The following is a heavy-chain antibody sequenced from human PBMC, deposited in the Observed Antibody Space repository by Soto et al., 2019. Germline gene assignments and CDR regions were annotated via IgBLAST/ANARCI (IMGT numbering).Heavy chain of an antibody. D-gene: IGHD3-3*01. Sequence: GGSLRLSCAASGFTFSSYGMHWVRQAPGKGLEWVAVISYDGSNKYYADSVKGRFTISRDNSKNTLYLQMNSLRAEDTAVYYCAKTLLEWLLYSWFDPWGQGTLVTVSS. V-gene: IGHV3-30*18. CDR1: GFTFSSYG. CDR3: AKTLLEWLLYSWFDP. CDR2: ISYDGSNK. J-gene: IGHJ5*02.